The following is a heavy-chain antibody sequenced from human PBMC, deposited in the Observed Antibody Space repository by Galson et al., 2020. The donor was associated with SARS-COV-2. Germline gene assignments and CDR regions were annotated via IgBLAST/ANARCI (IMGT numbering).Heavy chain of an antibody. Sequence: ASVKVSCKVSGYTLTELSMHWVRQAPGKGLEWMGGLDPEDGETIYAQKFQGRVTMTEDTSTDTAYMELSSLRSEDTAVYYCATAWAYCGGDCLRNFDYWGQGTLVTVSS. D-gene: IGHD2-21*01. V-gene: IGHV1-24*01. CDR1: GYTLTELS. CDR3: ATAWAYCGGDCLRNFDY. CDR2: LDPEDGET. J-gene: IGHJ4*02.